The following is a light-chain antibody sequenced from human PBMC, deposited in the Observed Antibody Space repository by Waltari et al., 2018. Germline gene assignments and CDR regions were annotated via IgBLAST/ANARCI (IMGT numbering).Light chain of an antibody. CDR1: QRVSSSY. CDR3: QQYGSSWYT. CDR2: GAS. V-gene: IGKV3-20*01. J-gene: IGKJ2*01. Sequence: EIVLTQSPGTLSLSPGERATLSCRASQRVSSSYLAWYQPKPGQAPRLLIYGASSRATGIPDRFSGSGSGTDFTLTISRLEPEDFAVYYCQQYGSSWYTFGQGTKLEIK.